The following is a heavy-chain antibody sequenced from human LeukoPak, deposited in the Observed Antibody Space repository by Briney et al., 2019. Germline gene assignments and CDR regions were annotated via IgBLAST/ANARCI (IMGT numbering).Heavy chain of an antibody. CDR2: ISAYNGNT. CDR3: ARVPSGGPFDY. J-gene: IGHJ4*02. V-gene: IGHV1-18*01. Sequence: ASVKVSCKASGYSFTSYGISWVRQAPGQGLEWMGWISAYNGNTNYAQRLQGRVTMTTNTSTSTAYMEVRSLTSDDTAVYYCARVPSGGPFDYWGQGTLVTVSS. CDR1: GYSFTSYG. D-gene: IGHD2-15*01.